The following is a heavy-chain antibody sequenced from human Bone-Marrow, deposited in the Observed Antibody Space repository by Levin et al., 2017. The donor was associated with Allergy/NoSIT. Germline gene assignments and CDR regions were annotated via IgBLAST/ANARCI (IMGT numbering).Heavy chain of an antibody. CDR1: GFTFSSYA. Sequence: GGSLRLSCAASGFTFSSYAMHWVRQAPGKGLEWVAVISYDGSNKYYADSVKGRITISRDNSKNTLYLQMNSLRAEDTAVYYCARASAITMVRGAYYFDYWGQGTLVTVSS. V-gene: IGHV3-30*04. D-gene: IGHD3-10*01. CDR3: ARASAITMVRGAYYFDY. CDR2: ISYDGSNK. J-gene: IGHJ4*02.